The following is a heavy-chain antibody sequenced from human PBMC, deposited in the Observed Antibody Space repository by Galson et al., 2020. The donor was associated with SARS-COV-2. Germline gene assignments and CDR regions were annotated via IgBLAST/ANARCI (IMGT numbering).Heavy chain of an antibody. J-gene: IGHJ3*02. V-gene: IGHV3-30*04. Sequence: GGSLRLSCAASGFTFTNYAMHWVRQAPGKGLEWLTVISHDGKIKVYADSVKGRFTISRDNSGNMVFLQMVSLRPDDTALYYCTRDVSGGAADIWGQGTMVNVSS. CDR2: ISHDGKIK. D-gene: IGHD1-26*01. CDR1: GFTFTNYA. CDR3: TRDVSGGAADI.